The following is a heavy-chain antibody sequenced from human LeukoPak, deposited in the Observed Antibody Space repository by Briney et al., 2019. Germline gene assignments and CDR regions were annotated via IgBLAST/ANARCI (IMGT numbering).Heavy chain of an antibody. CDR2: IYSGGST. Sequence: GGSLRLSCAASGYIFDSYAATWVRQAPGKGLEWVSVIYSGGSTYYADSVKGRFTISRDNSKNTLYLQMNSLRVEDTAVYYCAREIYCSASSCTGGVFDIWGQGTMVTVSS. D-gene: IGHD2-15*01. V-gene: IGHV3-23*03. CDR3: AREIYCSASSCTGGVFDI. CDR1: GYIFDSYA. J-gene: IGHJ3*02.